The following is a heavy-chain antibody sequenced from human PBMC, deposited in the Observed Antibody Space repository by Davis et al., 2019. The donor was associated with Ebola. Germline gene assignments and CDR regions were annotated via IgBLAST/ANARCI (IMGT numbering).Heavy chain of an antibody. D-gene: IGHD3-10*01. CDR3: ATGPYYRSDY. Sequence: SVKVSCKASGGTFSSYAISWVRQAPGQGLEWMGGIIPILGIANYAQKFQGRVTITADESTSTAYMELSSLRSEDTAVYYCATGPYYRSDYWGQGTLVTVSS. CDR1: GGTFSSYA. CDR2: IIPILGIA. V-gene: IGHV1-69*10. J-gene: IGHJ4*02.